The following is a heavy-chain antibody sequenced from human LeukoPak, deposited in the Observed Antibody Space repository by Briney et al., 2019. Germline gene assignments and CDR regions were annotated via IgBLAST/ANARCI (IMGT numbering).Heavy chain of an antibody. J-gene: IGHJ4*02. Sequence: SETLSLTCTVSGGSIGSYYWSWIRQPAGQGLEWIGRIYTSGNTNYNPSLKSRVTMSVDTSKNQFSLKLSSVTAADTAVYYCARDRGDYGGPDYWGQGTLVTVSS. V-gene: IGHV4-4*07. D-gene: IGHD4-23*01. CDR3: ARDRGDYGGPDY. CDR2: IYTSGNT. CDR1: GGSIGSYY.